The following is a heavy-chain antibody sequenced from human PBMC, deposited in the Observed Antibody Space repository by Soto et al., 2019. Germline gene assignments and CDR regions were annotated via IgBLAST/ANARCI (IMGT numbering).Heavy chain of an antibody. J-gene: IGHJ4*02. CDR3: AKGKAHTLFGVDTLFDY. Sequence: PGGSLRLSCAASGFTFSSYAMHWVRQAPGKGLEWVAVISYDGSNKYYADSVKGRFTISRDNSQKTLYLQMNSLRAGDTAIYYCAKGKAHTLFGVDTLFDYWGQGTLVTVSS. D-gene: IGHD3-3*01. V-gene: IGHV3-30-3*01. CDR2: ISYDGSNK. CDR1: GFTFSSYA.